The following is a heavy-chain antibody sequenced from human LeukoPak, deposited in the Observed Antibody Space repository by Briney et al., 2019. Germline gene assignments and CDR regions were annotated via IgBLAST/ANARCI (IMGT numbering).Heavy chain of an antibody. D-gene: IGHD3-22*01. J-gene: IGHJ4*02. CDR3: ARDGWDYYDSSGYPLWDY. CDR2: ISAYNGNT. CDR1: GYTFTGYG. V-gene: IGHV1-18*01. Sequence: ASVKVSCKASGYTFTGYGISWVRQAPGQGLEWMGWISAYNGNTNYAQKLQGRVTMTTDTSTSTAYMELRSLRSDDTAVYYCARDGWDYYDSSGYPLWDYWGQGTLVTVSS.